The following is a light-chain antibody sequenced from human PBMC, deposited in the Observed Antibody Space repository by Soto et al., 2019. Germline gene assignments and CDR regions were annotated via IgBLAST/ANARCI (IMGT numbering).Light chain of an antibody. V-gene: IGLV2-8*01. CDR1: SSDVGGYNY. Sequence: QSALTQPPSASGSPGQSVTISCTGTSSDVGGYNYVSWYQQHPGKAPKLMIYEVSKRPSGVPDRFSGSKSGNTASLTVSGLQAEYEADYYCSSYAGINNLVFGGGTKLTVL. J-gene: IGLJ2*01. CDR3: SSYAGINNLV. CDR2: EVS.